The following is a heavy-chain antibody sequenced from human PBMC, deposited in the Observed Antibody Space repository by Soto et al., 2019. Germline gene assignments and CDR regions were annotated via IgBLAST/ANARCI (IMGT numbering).Heavy chain of an antibody. Sequence: FLRLSCTASGFTFGDYAMSWFRQAPGKGLEWVGFIRSKAYGGTTEYAASVKGRFTISRDDSKSIAYLQMNSLKTEDTAVYYCTRGSFPMDYDFWSCYYFYFDYWGQGTLVTVSS. CDR2: IRSKAYGGTT. J-gene: IGHJ4*02. D-gene: IGHD3-3*01. V-gene: IGHV3-49*03. CDR3: TRGSFPMDYDFWSCYYFYFDY. CDR1: GFTFGDYA.